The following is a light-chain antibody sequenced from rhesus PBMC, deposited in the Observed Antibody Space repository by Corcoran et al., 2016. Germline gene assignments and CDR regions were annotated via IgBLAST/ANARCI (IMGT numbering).Light chain of an antibody. CDR1: QSVGSY. V-gene: IGKV3-24*04. Sequence: ETVVTQSPATLSLSPGERATLSCRASQSVGSYLAWSQQKPGQAPRLLIYGASSRATGIPDRFSGSGSGTDVPLTISSLEPEDVGVYYCQQSSNLFTFGPGTKLDIK. J-gene: IGKJ3*01. CDR2: GAS. CDR3: QQSSNLFT.